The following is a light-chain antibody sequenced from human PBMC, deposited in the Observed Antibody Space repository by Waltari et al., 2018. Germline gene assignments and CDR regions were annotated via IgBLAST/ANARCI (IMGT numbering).Light chain of an antibody. CDR2: KDS. J-gene: IGLJ2*01. CDR1: ALPKQY. Sequence: SDELTQPPSVSVSPGQTATITCSGAALPKQYAHWYQRKAGQAPVLIIYKDSERPSGTPERFSGSSSGTTVTLTINGVQAEDDADYFCQSADRSSTPIFGGGTKLTVL. CDR3: QSADRSSTPI. V-gene: IGLV3-25*03.